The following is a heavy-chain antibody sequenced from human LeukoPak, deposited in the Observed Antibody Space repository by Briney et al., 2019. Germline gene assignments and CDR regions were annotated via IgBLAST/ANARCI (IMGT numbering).Heavy chain of an antibody. V-gene: IGHV3-53*01. Sequence: GGSLRLSCAASGFTVSSNCMSWVRQAPGKGLEWVSVFYSGGSIYYADSVKGRFTISRDNSKNTLYLQMNSLRAEDTAVYYCARVVPYGSGHHFGYWGQGTLVTVSS. CDR3: ARVVPYGSGHHFGY. D-gene: IGHD3-10*01. CDR1: GFTVSSNC. J-gene: IGHJ4*02. CDR2: FYSGGSI.